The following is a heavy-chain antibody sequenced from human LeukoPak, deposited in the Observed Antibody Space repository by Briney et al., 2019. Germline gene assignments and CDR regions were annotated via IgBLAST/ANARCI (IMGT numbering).Heavy chain of an antibody. V-gene: IGHV3-64D*09. D-gene: IGHD6-6*01. Sequence: GGSLRLSCSASGFTFTSFAMHWVRQAPGKGLECVSSISSNGGTTYYADSVEGRFSISRDNSKNTLYLQMSSLRPEDTAVYYCARQYSSSSEFDYWGQGTLVTVSS. J-gene: IGHJ4*02. CDR3: ARQYSSSSEFDY. CDR1: GFTFTSFA. CDR2: ISSNGGTT.